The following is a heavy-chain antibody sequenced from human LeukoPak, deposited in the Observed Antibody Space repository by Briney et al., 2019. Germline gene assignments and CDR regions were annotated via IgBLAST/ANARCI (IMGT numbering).Heavy chain of an antibody. D-gene: IGHD4-17*01. CDR2: IYYSGST. CDR1: GGSISSYY. Sequence: PSETLSLTCTVSGGSISSYYWSWIRQPPGKGLEWIGYIYYSGSTNYNPSLKSRVTISVDTSKNQFSLKLSSVTAADTAVYYYARHLGMTTVTPFDYWGQGTLVTVSS. V-gene: IGHV4-59*08. J-gene: IGHJ4*02. CDR3: ARHLGMTTVTPFDY.